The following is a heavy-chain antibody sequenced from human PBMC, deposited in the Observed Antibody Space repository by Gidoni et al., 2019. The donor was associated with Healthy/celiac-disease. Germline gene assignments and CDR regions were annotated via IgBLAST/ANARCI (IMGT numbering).Heavy chain of an antibody. CDR3: AKDRRVDIVATPQRPYYYYGMDV. CDR2: ISGSDGST. D-gene: IGHD5-12*01. CDR1: GFTFSSYA. J-gene: IGHJ6*02. Sequence: EVQLVESGGGLVQPGGSLRLSCAASGFTFSSYAMSWVRRAPGKGLEWVSAISGSDGSTYYADSVKGRFTISRDNSKNTLYLQMNSLRAEDTAVYYCAKDRRVDIVATPQRPYYYYGMDVWGQGTTVTVSS. V-gene: IGHV3-23*04.